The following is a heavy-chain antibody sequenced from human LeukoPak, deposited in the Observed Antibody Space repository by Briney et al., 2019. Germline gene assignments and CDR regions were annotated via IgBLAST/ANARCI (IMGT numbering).Heavy chain of an antibody. CDR2: ISSSSSTI. D-gene: IGHD6-13*01. Sequence: GGSLRLSCAASGLTISSYSMNWVRQAPGKGLQWVSYISSSSSTIYYADSVKGRFTISRDNAKNSLYLQMNSLRAEDTAVYYCARAIAGAGSKGYFDYWGQGTLVTVSS. V-gene: IGHV3-48*01. J-gene: IGHJ4*02. CDR1: GLTISSYS. CDR3: ARAIAGAGSKGYFDY.